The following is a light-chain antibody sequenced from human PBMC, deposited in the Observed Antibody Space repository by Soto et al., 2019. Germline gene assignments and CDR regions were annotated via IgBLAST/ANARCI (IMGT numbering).Light chain of an antibody. CDR3: CSYAGSSTFVV. J-gene: IGLJ2*01. CDR1: SSDVGSYNL. CDR2: EGS. V-gene: IGLV2-23*03. Sequence: QSVLTQPASVSGSPGQSINISCTGTSSDVGSYNLVSWYQQHPGKAPKLMIYEGSKRPSGVSNRFSGSKSGNTASLTISGLQAEDEADYYCCSYAGSSTFVVFGGGTKLTVL.